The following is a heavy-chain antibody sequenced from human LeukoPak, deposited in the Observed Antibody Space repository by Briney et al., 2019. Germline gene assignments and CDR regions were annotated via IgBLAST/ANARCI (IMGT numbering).Heavy chain of an antibody. CDR3: ARPVVVFAAGTTNWFDP. D-gene: IGHD6-13*01. V-gene: IGHV3-33*01. CDR2: IWYDGSNK. J-gene: IGHJ5*02. Sequence: GGSLRLSCAASGFTFSSYGMHWVRQAPGKGLEWVAVIWYDGSNKYYADSVKGRFTISRDNSKNTLYLQMNSLRAEDTAVYYCARPVVVFAAGTTNWFDPWGQGTLVTVSS. CDR1: GFTFSSYG.